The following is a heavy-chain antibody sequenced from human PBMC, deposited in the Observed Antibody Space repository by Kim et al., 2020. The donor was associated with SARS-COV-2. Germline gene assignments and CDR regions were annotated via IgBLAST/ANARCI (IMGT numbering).Heavy chain of an antibody. Sequence: GGSLRLSCAASGFTFSGSAMHWVRQASGKGLEWVGRIRSKANSYATAYAASVKGRFTISRDDSKNTAYLQMNSLKTEDTAVYYCTSLDKEVVVVAATPPGIWGQGTLVTVSS. CDR2: IRSKANSYAT. CDR1: GFTFSGSA. CDR3: TSLDKEVVVVAATPPGI. V-gene: IGHV3-73*01. D-gene: IGHD2-15*01. J-gene: IGHJ4*02.